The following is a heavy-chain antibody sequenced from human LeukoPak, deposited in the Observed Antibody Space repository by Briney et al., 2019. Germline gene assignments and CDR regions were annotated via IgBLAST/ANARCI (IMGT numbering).Heavy chain of an antibody. V-gene: IGHV3-48*03. CDR1: GFTFSSYE. J-gene: IGHJ6*02. Sequence: GGSLRLSCAASGFTFSSYEMNWVRQAPGKGLEWVSYISSSGSTIYNADSVKGRFTISRDNAKNSLYLQMNSLRAEDTAVYYCARDLTTFGMDVWGQGTTVTVSS. CDR2: ISSSGSTI. CDR3: ARDLTTFGMDV. D-gene: IGHD4-17*01.